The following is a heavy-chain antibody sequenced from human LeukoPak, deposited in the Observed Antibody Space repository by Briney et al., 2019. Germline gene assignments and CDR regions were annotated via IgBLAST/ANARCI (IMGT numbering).Heavy chain of an antibody. J-gene: IGHJ5*02. Sequence: GGSLRLSCAASGFTFSSYAMSSVRQAPGKWLEWVSAISGSGGSTYYADSVKGRFTISRDNSKNTLYLQMNSLRAEDTAVYYCAKDLRDSGYDTYNWFDPWGQGTLVTVSS. CDR1: GFTFSSYA. V-gene: IGHV3-23*01. CDR2: ISGSGGST. CDR3: AKDLRDSGYDTYNWFDP. D-gene: IGHD5-12*01.